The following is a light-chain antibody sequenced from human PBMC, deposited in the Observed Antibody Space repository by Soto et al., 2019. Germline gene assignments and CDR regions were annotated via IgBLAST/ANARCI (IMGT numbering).Light chain of an antibody. J-gene: IGKJ1*01. Sequence: DIQMTQSPSTLSASVGDRVTISCRASQRIGRWLAWYQQKPGKAPKPLKYDASTWESGVPSRFSGRGSGTEFTLTISSLQPDDFATYYCQQYNTCPWTFGQGTKVEIK. CDR3: QQYNTCPWT. V-gene: IGKV1-5*01. CDR2: DAS. CDR1: QRIGRW.